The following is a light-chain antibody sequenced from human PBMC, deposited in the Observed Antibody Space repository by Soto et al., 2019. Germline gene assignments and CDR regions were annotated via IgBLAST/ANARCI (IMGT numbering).Light chain of an antibody. CDR1: SSDVGDYNY. J-gene: IGLJ1*01. CDR2: QVT. V-gene: IGLV2-14*01. Sequence: QSVLTQPRSVSGSPGQSVTISCTGTSSDVGDYNYISWYQQLPGKAPKLMIYQVTIRPSGISNRFSGSKSGNTASLTISGLQAEDEADYYCTSFSSSTSLYVFGTGTKLTVL. CDR3: TSFSSSTSLYV.